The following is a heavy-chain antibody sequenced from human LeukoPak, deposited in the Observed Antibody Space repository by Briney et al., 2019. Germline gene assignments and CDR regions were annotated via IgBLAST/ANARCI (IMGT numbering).Heavy chain of an antibody. CDR3: TRRYYRDSSGYYRDDY. CDR2: IRSKANSYAT. Sequence: GGSLKLSCAASGYTFSGSALHWVRQASGKGLEWVGRIRSKANSYATTYGASVKGRFTISRDDSKNTAYLQMNSLKTEDTAVYYCTRRYYRDSSGYYRDDYWGQGTLVTVSS. V-gene: IGHV3-73*01. CDR1: GYTFSGSA. D-gene: IGHD3-22*01. J-gene: IGHJ4*02.